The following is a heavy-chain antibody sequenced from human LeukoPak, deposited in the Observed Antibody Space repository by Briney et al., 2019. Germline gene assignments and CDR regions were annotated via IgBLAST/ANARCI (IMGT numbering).Heavy chain of an antibody. V-gene: IGHV3-74*01. CDR3: ARGATYAYYQDY. J-gene: IGHJ4*02. CDR2: IKYDASST. CDR1: GFPFKSHW. D-gene: IGHD1-26*01. Sequence: GSLRLSFAGSGFPFKSHWMHWVRQAPGKGLVWVSRIKYDASSTSYADSVKGRFTISRDNAKNTLYLQMNSLRAEDTAVYYCARGATYAYYQDYWGQGTLVTVSS.